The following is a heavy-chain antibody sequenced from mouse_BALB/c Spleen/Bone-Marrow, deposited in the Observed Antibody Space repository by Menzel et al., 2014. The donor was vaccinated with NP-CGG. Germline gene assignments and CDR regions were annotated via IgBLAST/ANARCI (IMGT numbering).Heavy chain of an antibody. V-gene: IGHV5-6-3*01. D-gene: IGHD1-1*01. CDR2: INNNGGST. CDR3: ARGPYYGRSYDY. CDR1: GFTFSSYG. J-gene: IGHJ2*01. Sequence: VQLKESGGGLVQPGGSLKLSCAASGFTFSSYGMSWVRQTPDKRLELVATINNNGGSTYYPDSVKGRFTISRDNAKNTLYLQMSSLKSEDTAMYYCARGPYYGRSYDYWGQGTTLTVSS.